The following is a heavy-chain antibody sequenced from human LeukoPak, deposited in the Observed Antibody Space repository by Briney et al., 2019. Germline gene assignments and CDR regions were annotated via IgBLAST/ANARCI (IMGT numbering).Heavy chain of an antibody. CDR2: IYSGGST. CDR3: ARVDTAMVDYYYYGMDV. D-gene: IGHD5-18*01. CDR1: GFTVSSNY. Sequence: GGSLRLSCAASGFTVSSNYMSWVRQAPGKGLEWVSVIYSGGSTYYADSVKGRFTISRDNSKNTLYLQMNSLRAEDTAVYYCARVDTAMVDYYYYGMDVWGQGTTVTVSS. J-gene: IGHJ6*02. V-gene: IGHV3-53*01.